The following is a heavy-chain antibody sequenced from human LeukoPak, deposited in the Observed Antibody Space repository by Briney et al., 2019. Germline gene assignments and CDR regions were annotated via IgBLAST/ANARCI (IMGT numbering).Heavy chain of an antibody. V-gene: IGHV3-23*01. Sequence: GGSLRLSCAASGYTFSSDAMSWVRQAPGKGLEWVSTISGSGGSTYYADSVKGRFTISRDNSKNTMYLQMNSLRAEDTAVYYCARDGGSWRDSPPDYWGQGTLVTVSS. CDR2: ISGSGGST. CDR3: ARDGGSWRDSPPDY. CDR1: GYTFSSDA. D-gene: IGHD6-13*01. J-gene: IGHJ4*02.